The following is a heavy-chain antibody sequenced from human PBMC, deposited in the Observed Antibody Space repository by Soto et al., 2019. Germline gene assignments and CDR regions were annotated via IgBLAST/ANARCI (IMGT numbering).Heavy chain of an antibody. CDR3: ARDVGTVTPFEY. V-gene: IGHV4-30-2*01. CDR2: IYHSGST. J-gene: IGHJ4*02. CDR1: GGNISSGGYS. Sequence: SLTMSLTCAVSGGNISSGGYSWGWKRKPPGKGLEWIGYIYHSGSTYYNPSLKSRVTISVDRSRNQFSLKLSSVTAADMAVYYCARDVGTVTPFEYWGQGTLVTVSS. D-gene: IGHD1-1*01.